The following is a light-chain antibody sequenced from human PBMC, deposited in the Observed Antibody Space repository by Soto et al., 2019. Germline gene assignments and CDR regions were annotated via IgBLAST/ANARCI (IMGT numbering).Light chain of an antibody. CDR1: QGISHY. CDR2: AAS. CDR3: QKYNGAPLT. J-gene: IGKJ4*01. Sequence: DIQMTQSPSSLSASVGDRVTITCRASQGISHYLVWYQQKPGKVPKLLISAASTLQSGVPSRFSGSGSGTDFTLTISRLQPEDVATYYCQKYNGAPLTFGGGTKVEIK. V-gene: IGKV1-27*01.